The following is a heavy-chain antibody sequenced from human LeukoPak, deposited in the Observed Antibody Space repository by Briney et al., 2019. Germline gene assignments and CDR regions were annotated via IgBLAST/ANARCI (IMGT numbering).Heavy chain of an antibody. J-gene: IGHJ1*01. Sequence: GGSLRLSCAASGFTFSSYAMSWVRQAPGKGLEWVSAISGSGGSTYYADSVKGRITISRDNSKNTLYLQMNSLRAEDTAVYYCAKTGLGPPMYYYGSGEFQHWGQGTLVTVSS. CDR3: AKTGLGPPMYYYGSGEFQH. D-gene: IGHD3-10*01. CDR1: GFTFSSYA. CDR2: ISGSGGST. V-gene: IGHV3-23*01.